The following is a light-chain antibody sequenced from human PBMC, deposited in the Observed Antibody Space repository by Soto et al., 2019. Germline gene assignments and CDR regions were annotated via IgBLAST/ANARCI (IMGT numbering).Light chain of an antibody. CDR2: DAS. V-gene: IGKV1-5*01. J-gene: IGKJ1*01. CDR3: QQYKDGAWT. CDR1: QRIDRY. Sequence: DIQLTQSPSTLSASVGDRVTVTCRASQRIDRYLAWYQQKPGKAPKLLVYDASTLEGGVLSSFSGSGSATEFILTISSLQPDDFATYYCQQYKDGAWTFGQGTRVEIK.